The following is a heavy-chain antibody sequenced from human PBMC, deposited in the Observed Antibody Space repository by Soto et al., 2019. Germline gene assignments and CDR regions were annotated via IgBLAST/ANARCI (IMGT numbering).Heavy chain of an antibody. CDR1: GFTFNNYA. CDR3: AKEPVGKYNWFDP. J-gene: IGHJ5*02. CDR2: ASGSGGSR. Sequence: PGGSLRLSCAASGFTFNNYAMSWVRQAPGKGLEWISSASGSGGSRDYADSVKGRFTISRDNSKNTLYLQMNSLRVEDTAVYYCAKEPVGKYNWFDPWGQGTLVTVSS. V-gene: IGHV3-23*01. D-gene: IGHD2-15*01.